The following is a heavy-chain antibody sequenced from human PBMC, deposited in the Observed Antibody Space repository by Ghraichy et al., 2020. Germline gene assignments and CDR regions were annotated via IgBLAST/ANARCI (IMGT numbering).Heavy chain of an antibody. CDR3: ARDWEWELLLHFDY. CDR1: GFTFSSYA. J-gene: IGHJ4*02. D-gene: IGHD1-26*01. V-gene: IGHV3-30*04. Sequence: GGSLRLSCAASGFTFSSYAMHWVRQAPGKGLEWVAVISYDGSNKYYADSVKGRFTISRDNSKNTLYLQMNSLRAEDTAVYYCARDWEWELLLHFDYWGQGTLVTVSS. CDR2: ISYDGSNK.